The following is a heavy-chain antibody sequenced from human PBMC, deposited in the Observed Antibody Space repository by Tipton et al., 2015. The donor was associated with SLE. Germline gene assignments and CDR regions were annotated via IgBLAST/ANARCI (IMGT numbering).Heavy chain of an antibody. V-gene: IGHV4-59*01. CDR2: IFHTGTP. D-gene: IGHD6-13*01. J-gene: IGHJ4*02. CDR3: ARGYSSSWYLGEYYFDY. Sequence: LRLSCAVSGLTFTDAWMSWIRQPPGKGLEWIGNIFHTGTPNYSASLKSRVTMLLDTSKNEFSLKLTSVTAADSAVYYCARGYSSSWYLGEYYFDYWGQGTLVTVSS. CDR1: GLTFTDAW.